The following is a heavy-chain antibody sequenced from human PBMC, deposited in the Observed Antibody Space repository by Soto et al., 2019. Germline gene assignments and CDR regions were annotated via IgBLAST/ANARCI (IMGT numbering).Heavy chain of an antibody. V-gene: IGHV1-2*02. Sequence: ASVKVSCKASGYTLTGYYMHWVRQAPGQGLEWMGCINPKNGDTCYAQKFQGRVTLTRDTSVSTAHMELSRLRSDDTAVYYCARSSGSYSYYGMDVWGQGTTVTVS. D-gene: IGHD1-26*01. J-gene: IGHJ6*02. CDR1: GYTLTGYY. CDR3: ARSSGSYSYYGMDV. CDR2: INPKNGDT.